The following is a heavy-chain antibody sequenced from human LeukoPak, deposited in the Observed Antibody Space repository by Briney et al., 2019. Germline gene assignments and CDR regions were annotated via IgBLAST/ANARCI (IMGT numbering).Heavy chain of an antibody. D-gene: IGHD3-10*01. CDR1: TYAITSGNS. Sequence: SETLSLTCTVSTYAITSGNSWGWVRQPPGKALEWIGSIYHRAGTSYSSPSLKSRLTILVDTSKNQFSLSLTSVTAADTALYYCVHFYGSGTYPYYFGYWGQGILVTVSS. J-gene: IGHJ4*02. CDR3: VHFYGSGTYPYYFGY. CDR2: IYHRAGT. V-gene: IGHV4-38-2*02.